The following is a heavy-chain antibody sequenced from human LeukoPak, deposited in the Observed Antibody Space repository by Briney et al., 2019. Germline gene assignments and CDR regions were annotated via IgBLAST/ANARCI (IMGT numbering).Heavy chain of an antibody. Sequence: ASETLSLTCTVSGGSISSTGYYWAWIRQPPGRGLEWIGSIDYSGTTYYNPSLKSRVTISVDTSKNQFSLKLSSATASYTAKYFCARRGQAAGSKGAFDYWGQGTLVTASS. J-gene: IGHJ4*02. CDR1: GGSISSTGYY. V-gene: IGHV4-39*01. D-gene: IGHD6-13*01. CDR3: ARRGQAAGSKGAFDY. CDR2: IDYSGTT.